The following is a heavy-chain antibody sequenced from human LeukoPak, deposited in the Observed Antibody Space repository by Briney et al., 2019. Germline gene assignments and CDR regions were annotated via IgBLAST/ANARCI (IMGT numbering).Heavy chain of an antibody. D-gene: IGHD3-10*01. CDR1: GFTFSDHY. V-gene: IGHV3-72*01. CDR2: TRNKANSYTT. Sequence: PGGSLRLSCAASGFTFSDHYMDWVRQAPGKGLEWVGRTRNKANSYTTEYAASVKGRFTISRDDSTNSLYLQMNSLKTEDTAVYYCARGGRGAFDIWGQGTMVTVSS. CDR3: ARGGRGAFDI. J-gene: IGHJ3*02.